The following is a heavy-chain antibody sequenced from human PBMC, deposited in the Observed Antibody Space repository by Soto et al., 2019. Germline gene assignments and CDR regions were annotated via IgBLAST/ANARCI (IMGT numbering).Heavy chain of an antibody. J-gene: IGHJ4*02. CDR2: VYYTGST. V-gene: IGHV4-59*08. D-gene: IGHD3-16*01. CDR1: GGPISGYY. Sequence: PSETLSLTCTVSGGPISGYYWSWIRQPPGKGLEWVGYVYYTGSTNYNPSLKSRLTISVDTSKNQFSLKLTSVTAADTAVYYCARHVVIVSGGSSFDFWGQGILVTVS. CDR3: ARHVVIVSGGSSFDF.